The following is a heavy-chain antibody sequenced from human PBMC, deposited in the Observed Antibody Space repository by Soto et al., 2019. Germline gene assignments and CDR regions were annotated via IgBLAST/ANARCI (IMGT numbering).Heavy chain of an antibody. CDR1: VGTFSNYA. D-gene: IGHD3-22*01. CDR3: ARRATFDNSGYPFDY. V-gene: IGHV1-69*01. Sequence: QVRLVQSGAEVKEPGSSVTVSCKSSVGTFSNYAVNWARQAPGPGLEWMGGILPIYGSTNFAHKFQGRDTLTADESTSTAYMELKMLRSEDTAVYYCARRATFDNSGYPFDYWGQGTLVTVSS. CDR2: ILPIYGST. J-gene: IGHJ4*02.